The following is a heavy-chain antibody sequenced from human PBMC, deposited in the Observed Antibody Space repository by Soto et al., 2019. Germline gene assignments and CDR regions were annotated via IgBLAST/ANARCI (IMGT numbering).Heavy chain of an antibody. CDR2: IIPIFGTA. CDR1: GVTFSSYA. J-gene: IGHJ4*02. V-gene: IGHV1-69*13. CDR3: ASRSYSYGSLDY. D-gene: IGHD5-18*01. Sequence: ASVKVSCKASGVTFSSYAISWVRQAPGQGLEWVGGIIPIFGTANYAQKFQGRVTITADESTSTAYMELSSLRSEDTAVHYCASRSYSYGSLDYWGQGTLVTVSS.